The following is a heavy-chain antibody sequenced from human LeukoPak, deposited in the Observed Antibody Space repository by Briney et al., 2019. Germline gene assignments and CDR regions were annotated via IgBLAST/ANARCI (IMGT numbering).Heavy chain of an antibody. CDR1: GGSINNSNDY. D-gene: IGHD1-26*01. Sequence: PSETLSLTCNVSGGSINNSNDYWGWIRQPPGKGLEWIASKYYSGVTYYNPSLKSRVTISVDTSKNQFSLKMTSVTAADTAVYYCVKDSTLGGPENWGQGTLVTVSS. CDR3: VKDSTLGGPEN. V-gene: IGHV4-39*07. CDR2: KYYSGVT. J-gene: IGHJ4*02.